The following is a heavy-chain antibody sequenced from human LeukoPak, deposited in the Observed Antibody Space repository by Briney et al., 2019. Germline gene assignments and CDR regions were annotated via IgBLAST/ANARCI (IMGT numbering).Heavy chain of an antibody. V-gene: IGHV1-18*01. CDR1: GYTFTSYG. J-gene: IGHJ4*02. D-gene: IGHD2-2*02. CDR2: ISAYNGNT. Sequence: ASVKVSCKASGYTFTSYGISWVRQAPGQGLEWMGWISAYNGNTNYAQKLQGRVTMTTDTSTSTAYMELRSLRSDDTAVYYCATNLLDCSSTSCYTPGFDYWGQGTLVTVSS. CDR3: ATNLLDCSSTSCYTPGFDY.